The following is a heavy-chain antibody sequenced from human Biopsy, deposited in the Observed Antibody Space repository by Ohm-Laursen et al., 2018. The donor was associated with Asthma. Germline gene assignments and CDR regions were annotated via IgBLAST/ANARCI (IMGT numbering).Heavy chain of an antibody. Sequence: RSLRLSCTASGFSFNSYGMHWVRQAPGKGLEWVAVMSFDGRQTYYADSVKSRFTISRDNSKNTLYLQMNSLRAEDTAVYYCAKERYYDFWSGYPIWGQGTMVTVSS. CDR1: GFSFNSYG. J-gene: IGHJ3*02. D-gene: IGHD3-3*01. CDR2: MSFDGRQT. V-gene: IGHV3-30*18. CDR3: AKERYYDFWSGYPI.